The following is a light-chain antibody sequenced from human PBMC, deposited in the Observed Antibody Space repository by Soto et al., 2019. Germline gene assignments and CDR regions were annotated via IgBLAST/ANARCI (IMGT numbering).Light chain of an antibody. Sequence: QSALTQPISVSGSPGQSITISYTGNSNDIGTYDYVCWYQQHPGKAPRLLIHGVHNRSPGISGRFSASKSGLTASLTISGLQADDEADYYCTAFAANRVYLFGPGTKVTVL. J-gene: IGLJ1*01. CDR2: GVH. V-gene: IGLV2-14*01. CDR3: TAFAANRVYL. CDR1: SNDIGTYDY.